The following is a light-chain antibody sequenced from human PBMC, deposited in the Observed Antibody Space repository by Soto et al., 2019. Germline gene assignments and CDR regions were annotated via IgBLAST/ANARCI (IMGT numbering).Light chain of an antibody. CDR3: QQLNSYPFT. Sequence: IQLTQSPSSLSASVGDRVTITCRASQSIGTSLAWYQQKPEKAPNLLISAASTLQSGVPSRFSASGSGTDFALTISSLQPDDFATYYCQQLNSYPFTFGGGTNVDI. CDR1: QSIGTS. J-gene: IGKJ4*01. CDR2: AAS. V-gene: IGKV1-9*01.